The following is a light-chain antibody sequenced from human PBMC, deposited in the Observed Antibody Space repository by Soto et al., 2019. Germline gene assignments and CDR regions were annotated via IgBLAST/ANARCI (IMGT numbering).Light chain of an antibody. V-gene: IGKV1-5*01. J-gene: IGKJ1*01. CDR2: EAS. CDR1: QSISRT. Sequence: DINMTQSPPTLSSSVVDIVTITFRASQSISRTWDWYQQKPGKAPKLLIFEASTLESGVPSRFSGSGSGTEFTLTVSSLQADDFATYYCQQYNRFSTFGQGTKVDIK. CDR3: QQYNRFST.